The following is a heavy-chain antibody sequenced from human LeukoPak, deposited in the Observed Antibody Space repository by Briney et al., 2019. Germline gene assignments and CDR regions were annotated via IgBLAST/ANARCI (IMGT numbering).Heavy chain of an antibody. CDR3: ARQGAARPSLGYFDY. CDR1: GGSISSYY. J-gene: IGHJ4*02. CDR2: IYYSGST. Sequence: PSETLSLTCTVSGGSISSYYWSWIRQPPGKGLEWIGYIYYSGSTNYNPSLKSRVTISVDTSKNQFSLKLSSVTAADTAVYYCARQGAARPSLGYFDYWGQGTLVTVSS. D-gene: IGHD6-6*01. V-gene: IGHV4-59*08.